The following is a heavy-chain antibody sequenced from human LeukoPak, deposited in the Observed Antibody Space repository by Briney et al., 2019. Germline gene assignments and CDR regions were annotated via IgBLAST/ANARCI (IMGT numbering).Heavy chain of an antibody. Sequence: SETLSLTCIVSGGSLSSFYWSWIRQPPGKGLEYIGYSYYSGSTDYNPSLKSRVTISVDTSNQFSLMLTSVTAADTAVYYCARQSISARRAFDIWGQGTMVTVSS. V-gene: IGHV4-59*08. CDR3: ARQSISARRAFDI. CDR1: GGSLSSFY. D-gene: IGHD6-6*01. J-gene: IGHJ3*02. CDR2: SYYSGST.